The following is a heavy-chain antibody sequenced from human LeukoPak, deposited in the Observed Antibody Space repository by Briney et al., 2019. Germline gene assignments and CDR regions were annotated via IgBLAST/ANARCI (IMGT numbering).Heavy chain of an antibody. D-gene: IGHD2-2*01. CDR3: ARDRIVVVPAAIEGLYYYYYMEV. V-gene: IGHV4-61*02. CDR1: GGSISSGSYY. CDR2: IYTSGST. J-gene: IGHJ6*03. Sequence: PSQTLSLTCTVSGGSISSGSYYWSWIRQPAGKGLEWIGRIYTSGSTNYNPSLKSRVTISVDTSKNQFSLKLSSVTAADTAVYYCARDRIVVVPAAIEGLYYYYYMEVWGKGTTVTVSS.